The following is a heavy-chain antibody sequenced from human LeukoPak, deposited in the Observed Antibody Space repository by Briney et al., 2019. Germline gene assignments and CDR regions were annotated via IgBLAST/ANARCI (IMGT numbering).Heavy chain of an antibody. CDR2: INPSGGST. V-gene: IGHV1-46*01. Sequence: GASVKVSCKASGYIFTSYNIYWERQAPGQGLEWMGIINPSGGSTNYAQKFQGRVTMTRDTSTSTVYMELSSLRSEDTAVYYCARDGAVAGTGNWFDPWGQGTLVTVSS. CDR1: GYIFTSYN. CDR3: ARDGAVAGTGNWFDP. J-gene: IGHJ5*02. D-gene: IGHD6-19*01.